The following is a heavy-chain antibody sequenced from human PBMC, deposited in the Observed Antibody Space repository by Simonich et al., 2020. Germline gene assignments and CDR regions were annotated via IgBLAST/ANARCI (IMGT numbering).Heavy chain of an antibody. J-gene: IGHJ1*01. Sequence: EVQLVESGGGLVQPGRSLRLSCAASGFTFDDYAMHWVRQAPGKGRGWVSGISWNSGSIGYADSVKGRFTISRDNAKNSLYLQMNSLRAEDTALYYCAKDIAAAGAEYFQHWGQGTLVTVSS. V-gene: IGHV3-9*01. CDR3: AKDIAAAGAEYFQH. CDR1: GFTFDDYA. CDR2: ISWNSGSI. D-gene: IGHD6-13*01.